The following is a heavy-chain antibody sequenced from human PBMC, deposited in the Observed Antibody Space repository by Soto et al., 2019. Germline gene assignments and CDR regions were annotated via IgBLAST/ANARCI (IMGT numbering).Heavy chain of an antibody. CDR1: GGTFSSYS. J-gene: IGHJ4*02. CDR2: IIPLLGRT. Sequence: QVQLVQSGAEVKKPGSSVKVSCKASGGTFSSYSVSWVRQAPGQGLEWLGRIIPLLGRTDYAQKLHGRVKFTADKPTSTAYMELSSLRSEDTAVYYCAFGDDFDYWGQGTLVTVSS. CDR3: AFGDDFDY. V-gene: IGHV1-69*02. D-gene: IGHD3-10*01.